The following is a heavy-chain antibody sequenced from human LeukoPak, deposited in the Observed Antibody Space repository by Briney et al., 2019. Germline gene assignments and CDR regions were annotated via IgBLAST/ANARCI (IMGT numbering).Heavy chain of an antibody. Sequence: SETMSLTCAVSSYSMSSGYSWGWIPQPPGKGLERSWSIYHSGSTYYNPSLKSRLTISVDPSKNPFSLKLSSVTAAHPAMYYCAGHNLPHNYDFWSGYYTNGFDPWGQGTLVTVSS. V-gene: IGHV4-38-2*01. D-gene: IGHD3-3*01. J-gene: IGHJ5*02. CDR1: SYSMSSGYS. CDR3: AGHNLPHNYDFWSGYYTNGFDP. CDR2: IYHSGST.